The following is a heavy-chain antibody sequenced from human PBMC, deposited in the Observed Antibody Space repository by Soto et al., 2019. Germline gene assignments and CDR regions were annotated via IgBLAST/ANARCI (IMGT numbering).Heavy chain of an antibody. V-gene: IGHV4-34*01. CDR3: ARELSAEPDFDY. J-gene: IGHJ4*02. CDR2: INHSGST. Sequence: PSETLSLTCAVYGGSFSGYYWSWIRQPPGKGLEWIGEINHSGSTNYNPSLKSRVTMSVDTSKNQFSLKLSSVTAADTAVYYCARELSAEPDFDYWGQGTLVTVSS. CDR1: GGSFSGYY. D-gene: IGHD1-1*01.